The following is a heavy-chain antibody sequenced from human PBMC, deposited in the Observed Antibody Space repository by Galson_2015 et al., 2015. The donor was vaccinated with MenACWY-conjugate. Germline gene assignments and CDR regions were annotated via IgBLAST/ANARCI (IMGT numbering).Heavy chain of an antibody. V-gene: IGHV3-23*01. CDR1: GFTFSSYA. CDR2: ISGSGGST. D-gene: IGHD3-22*01. Sequence: SLRLSCAASGFTFSSYAMSWVRQAPGKGLEWVSAISGSGGSTYYADSVKGRFTISRDSSKNTLYLQMNSLRAEDTAVYYCAKARSGYYQGHFDYWGQGTLVTVSS. CDR3: AKARSGYYQGHFDY. J-gene: IGHJ4*02.